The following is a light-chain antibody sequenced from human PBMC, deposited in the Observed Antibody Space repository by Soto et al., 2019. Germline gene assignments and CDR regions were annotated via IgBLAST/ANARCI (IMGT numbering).Light chain of an antibody. V-gene: IGKV3-20*01. Sequence: EVVLTQSPGTLSLSPGERATLSCWASQSISSYLAWYQKKPGQTPRLLIYGASSRASGIPDRFSGSGSGTDFTLTISRLEPEDFAVYYCQQYGNSLTWTFGQGTKVEIQ. J-gene: IGKJ1*01. CDR1: QSISSY. CDR2: GAS. CDR3: QQYGNSLTWT.